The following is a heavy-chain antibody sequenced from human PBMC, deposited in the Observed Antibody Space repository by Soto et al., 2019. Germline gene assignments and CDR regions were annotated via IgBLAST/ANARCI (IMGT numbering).Heavy chain of an antibody. CDR2: ISAYNGNT. D-gene: IGHD6-13*01. V-gene: IGHV1-18*01. Sequence: ASVKVSCKASGYTFTSYGISWVRQAPGQGLEWMGWISAYNGNTNYAQKLQGRVTMTTDTSTSTAYMELRSLRSDDTAVYYCEREGSSSWYVWGMDVWGQGTTVTFSS. CDR3: EREGSSSWYVWGMDV. CDR1: GYTFTSYG. J-gene: IGHJ6*02.